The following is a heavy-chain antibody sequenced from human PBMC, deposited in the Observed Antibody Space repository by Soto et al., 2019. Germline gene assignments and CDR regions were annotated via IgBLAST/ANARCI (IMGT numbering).Heavy chain of an antibody. CDR3: ARGAWYSSGFAWFDP. CDR2: FYYSGST. V-gene: IGHV4-59*01. J-gene: IGHJ5*02. D-gene: IGHD6-19*01. Sequence: SETLSLTCTVSGDSISTYYWSWIRQPPGKGLEWIGYFYYSGSTNYNPSLKSRVTISGDTSKNQFSLKLSSVTAADTAVYYCARGAWYSSGFAWFDPWGQGTLVTVSS. CDR1: GDSISTYY.